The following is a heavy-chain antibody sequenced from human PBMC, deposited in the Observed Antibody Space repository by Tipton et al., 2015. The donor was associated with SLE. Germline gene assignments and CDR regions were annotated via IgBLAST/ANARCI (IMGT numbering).Heavy chain of an antibody. D-gene: IGHD2-15*01. CDR2: IYSGGKT. Sequence: SLRLSCAASGFTVSSNYMSWVRQAPGKGLEWVSFIYSGGKTMYADSVKGRFTISRDNVKNTLYLQMNNLRPEDTAVYYCARSNRYWGQGTLVSVSS. CDR1: GFTVSSNY. J-gene: IGHJ4*02. V-gene: IGHV3-66*02. CDR3: ARSNRY.